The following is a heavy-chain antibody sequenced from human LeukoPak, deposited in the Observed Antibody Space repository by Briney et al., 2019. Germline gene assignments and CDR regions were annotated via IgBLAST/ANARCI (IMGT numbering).Heavy chain of an antibody. CDR3: AKSDCDSGSCYTIDY. CDR1: GFTFSSYA. V-gene: IGHV3-23*01. Sequence: GGSLRLSCAASGFTFSSYAMSWVRQAPGKGLEWVSAISGSGGSTYYADSGKGRFTISRDNSKNTLYLEVNSLRAEDTALYYCAKSDCDSGSCYTIDYWGQGTLVTVSS. J-gene: IGHJ4*02. CDR2: ISGSGGST. D-gene: IGHD2-2*02.